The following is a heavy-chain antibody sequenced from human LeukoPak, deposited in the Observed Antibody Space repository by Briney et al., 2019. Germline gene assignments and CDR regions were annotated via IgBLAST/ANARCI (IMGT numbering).Heavy chain of an antibody. Sequence: SQTLFLTCTVSGGSISSGSYYWSWIRQPAGKGLEWIGRIYTSGSTNYNPSLKSRVTISVDTSKNQFSLKLSSVTAADTAVYYCARDLSSGSSNDWFDPWGQGTLVTVSS. D-gene: IGHD6-13*01. J-gene: IGHJ5*02. CDR3: ARDLSSGSSNDWFDP. CDR1: GGSISSGSYY. V-gene: IGHV4-61*02. CDR2: IYTSGST.